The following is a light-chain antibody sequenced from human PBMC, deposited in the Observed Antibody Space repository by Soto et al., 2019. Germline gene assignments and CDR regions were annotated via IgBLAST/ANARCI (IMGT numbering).Light chain of an antibody. CDR2: GAS. J-gene: IGKJ1*01. Sequence: EIVLTQSPGTLSLSPGERATLSCRASQSVDTFLVWYQQKPGQAPRLLIFGASSRATGIPDRFRGSGSGTDFTLTISGLEPEDFAVYYCRQYANSPPWTFGQGTKGDIK. V-gene: IGKV3-20*01. CDR1: QSVDTF. CDR3: RQYANSPPWT.